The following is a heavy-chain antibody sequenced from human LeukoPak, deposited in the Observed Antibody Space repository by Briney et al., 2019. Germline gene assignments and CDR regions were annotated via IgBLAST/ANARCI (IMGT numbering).Heavy chain of an antibody. J-gene: IGHJ5*02. Sequence: PGASVKVSCKASGYTFTNYYIHWVRQAPGRGLEWMGVIHPSGGTTTYAQNFQGRITMNRDTPATTVDMDLSSLISEDTAIYYCARGRAEGRRPRASANWFDLWGQGTLVTVSS. V-gene: IGHV1-46*01. CDR3: ARGRAEGRRPRASANWFDL. D-gene: IGHD1-26*01. CDR2: IHPSGGTT. CDR1: GYTFTNYY.